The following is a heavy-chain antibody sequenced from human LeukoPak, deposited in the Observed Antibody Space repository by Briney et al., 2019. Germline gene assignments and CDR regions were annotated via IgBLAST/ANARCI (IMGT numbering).Heavy chain of an antibody. Sequence: PGGSLRLSCAASGFTFSSYEMNWVRQAPGKGLEWVSYISSSGSTIYYADSVKGRFTISRDNAKNSLYLQMNSLRAEDTAVYYCARDPVTTFLYYYYYYMDVWGKGTTVTVSS. J-gene: IGHJ6*03. CDR1: GFTFSSYE. V-gene: IGHV3-48*03. CDR3: ARDPVTTFLYYYYYYMDV. CDR2: ISSSGSTI. D-gene: IGHD4-11*01.